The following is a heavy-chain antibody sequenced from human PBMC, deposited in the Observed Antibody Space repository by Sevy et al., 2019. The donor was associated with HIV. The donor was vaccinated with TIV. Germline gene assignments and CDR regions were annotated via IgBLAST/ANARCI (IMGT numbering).Heavy chain of an antibody. J-gene: IGHJ4*02. V-gene: IGHV3-74*01. CDR3: VAANTWEDY. CDR2: VNSDGSST. D-gene: IGHD1-26*01. CDR1: GFTFSSYW. Sequence: GGSLRLSCSASGFTFSSYWMHWVRQAPGKGLVWVSGVNSDGSSTNYADSVKGRFTISRDSAKSTLYLQMNSPRAEDTAVYFCVAANTWEDYWGQGTLVTVSS.